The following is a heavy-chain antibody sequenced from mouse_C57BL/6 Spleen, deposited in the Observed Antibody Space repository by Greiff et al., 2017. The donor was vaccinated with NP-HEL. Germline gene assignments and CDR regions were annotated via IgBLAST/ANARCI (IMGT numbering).Heavy chain of an antibody. D-gene: IGHD1-1*01. CDR1: GFNIKDDY. J-gene: IGHJ2*01. CDR2: IDTENGDT. CDR3: TSPVTTVDY. Sequence: EVQLQQSGAELVRPGASVKLSCTASGFNIKDDYMHWVKQRPEQGLEWIGRIDTENGDTEYATKFQGKATLTADKSSNTAYLQLSSLTSEDTAVYYCTSPVTTVDYWGQGTTLTVSS. V-gene: IGHV14-4*01.